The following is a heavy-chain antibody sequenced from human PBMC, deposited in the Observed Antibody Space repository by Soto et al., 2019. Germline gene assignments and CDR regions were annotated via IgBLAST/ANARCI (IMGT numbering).Heavy chain of an antibody. J-gene: IGHJ6*02. V-gene: IGHV4-34*01. CDR3: ARVRGGYYYGVDV. CDR1: SGSFTAYY. Sequence: SETLSLTCAVNSGSFTAYYWTWIRQAPGKGLEWIGEINHSGSTNYNPSLKSRVTISVDTSRNQFSLKVNTVTAADTGVYYCARVRGGYYYGVDVWGQGTTVTVSS. CDR2: INHSGST.